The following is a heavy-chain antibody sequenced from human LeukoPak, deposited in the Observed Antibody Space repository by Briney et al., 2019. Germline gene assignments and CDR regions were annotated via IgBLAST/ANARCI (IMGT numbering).Heavy chain of an antibody. V-gene: IGHV3-23*01. D-gene: IGHD2-8*01. J-gene: IGHJ3*02. CDR3: AAENGGRVIGDDPFVI. Sequence: GGSLRLSCAASGFTFSSYAINWVRQAPGKGLEWVSGVSGSADRTSYADSVKGRLSISRDNSENTVTLQMNSLRAEDTAVYYCAAENGGRVIGDDPFVIWGQGTRVTVSS. CDR2: VSGSADRT. CDR1: GFTFSSYA.